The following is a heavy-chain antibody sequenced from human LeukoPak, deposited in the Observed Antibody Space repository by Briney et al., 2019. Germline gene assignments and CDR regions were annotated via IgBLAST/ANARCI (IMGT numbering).Heavy chain of an antibody. CDR3: ARRSGSYRCYFDY. CDR2: IYYSGST. CDR1: GGSISSSSYY. J-gene: IGHJ4*02. V-gene: IGHV4-39*01. Sequence: PSETLSLTCTVSGGSISSSSYYWGWIRQPPGKGLEWIGSIYYSGSTYYNPSLKSRVTISVDTSKNQFSLKLSSVTAADTAVYYCARRSGSYRCYFDYWGQGTLVTVSS. D-gene: IGHD1-26*01.